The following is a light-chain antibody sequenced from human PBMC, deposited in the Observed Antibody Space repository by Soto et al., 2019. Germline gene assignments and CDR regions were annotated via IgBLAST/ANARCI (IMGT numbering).Light chain of an antibody. CDR1: QSITGW. CDR3: QQYNSYSPG. J-gene: IGKJ1*01. Sequence: DIQMTQSPSTLSASVGDRVTITCRARQSITGWLAWYQQKPGKAPKLLIYKASSLESGVPSRFSGSGSGTELTLTISSLQPDDFATYYCQQYNSYSPGFGQGTKVEIK. CDR2: KAS. V-gene: IGKV1-5*03.